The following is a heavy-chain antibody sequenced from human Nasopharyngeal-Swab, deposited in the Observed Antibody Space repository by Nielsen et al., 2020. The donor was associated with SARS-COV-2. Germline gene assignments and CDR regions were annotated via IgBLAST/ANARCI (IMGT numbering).Heavy chain of an antibody. Sequence: GEALKISCKGSGYSFTSYWIAWVRQTPGKGLEWMGLIYPSDSETRYSPSFEGQVTISADKSISTAYLQWSSLKASDTAMYYCARGWYSGPDYWGQGTLVTVSS. V-gene: IGHV5-51*01. J-gene: IGHJ4*02. CDR1: GYSFTSYW. D-gene: IGHD6-19*01. CDR3: ARGWYSGPDY. CDR2: IYPSDSET.